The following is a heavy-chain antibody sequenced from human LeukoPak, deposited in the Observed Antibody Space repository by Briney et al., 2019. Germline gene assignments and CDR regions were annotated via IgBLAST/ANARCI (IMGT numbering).Heavy chain of an antibody. CDR2: ISANNGDT. D-gene: IGHD4-11*01. Sequence: ASVKVSCKTSGYTFTSQGISWVRQAPGQGLEWMGWISANNGDTKYAQRMQDRLTMTTDTSTSTAYMDLRSLSSDDTAIYYCARDWPTVIADYWGQGTLVTVSS. CDR1: GYTFTSQG. V-gene: IGHV1-18*01. CDR3: ARDWPTVIADY. J-gene: IGHJ4*02.